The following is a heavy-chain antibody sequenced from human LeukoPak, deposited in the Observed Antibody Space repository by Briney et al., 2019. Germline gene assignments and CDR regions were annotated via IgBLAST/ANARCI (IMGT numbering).Heavy chain of an antibody. CDR3: ARQSYCSGGSCYSAFDI. D-gene: IGHD2-15*01. Sequence: GESLKISCKGSGYSFTSYWIGWVRQMPGKGLEWMGIIYPGDSDTRYSTSFQGQVTISADKAISTAYQQWSSLKASDTAMYYCARQSYCSGGSCYSAFDIWGQGTMVTVSS. J-gene: IGHJ3*02. CDR2: IYPGDSDT. CDR1: GYSFTSYW. V-gene: IGHV5-51*01.